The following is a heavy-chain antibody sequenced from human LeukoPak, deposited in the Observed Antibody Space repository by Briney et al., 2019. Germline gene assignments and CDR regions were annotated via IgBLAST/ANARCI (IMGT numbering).Heavy chain of an antibody. J-gene: IGHJ3*02. V-gene: IGHV3-20*04. D-gene: IGHD6-19*01. Sequence: PGGSLRLSCAASGFTFDDYGMSWVRQAPGKGLEWVSGINWNGGSTGYADSVKGRFTISRDNARNSLYLQMNSLRAEDTALYYCARVYQWLPRCDAFDIWGQGTMVTVSS. CDR3: ARVYQWLPRCDAFDI. CDR1: GFTFDDYG. CDR2: INWNGGST.